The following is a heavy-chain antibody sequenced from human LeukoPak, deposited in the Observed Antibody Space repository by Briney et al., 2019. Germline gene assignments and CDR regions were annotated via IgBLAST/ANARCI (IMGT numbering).Heavy chain of an antibody. D-gene: IGHD1-7*01. CDR3: ACSRWGKTGTTFGYFDL. CDR2: IYYSGST. V-gene: IGHV4-61*08. CDR1: GGSISSGDYY. Sequence: PSETLSLTCTVSGGSISSGDYYWSWIRQPPGKGLEWIGYIYYSGSTNYNPSLKSRVTISVDTSKNQFSLKLSSVTAAGTAVYYCACSRWGKTGTTFGYFDLWGRGTLVTVSS. J-gene: IGHJ2*01.